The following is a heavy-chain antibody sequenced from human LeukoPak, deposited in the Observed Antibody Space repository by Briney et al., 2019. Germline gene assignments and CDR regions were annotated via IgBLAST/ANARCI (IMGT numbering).Heavy chain of an antibody. J-gene: IGHJ4*02. Sequence: SETLSLTCTVSGGSISRSDYYWSWVRQPPGKGLEWIGYIYNTGSTYYNPSLKSRVTISVDTSKSQFSLKLSSVTAADTAVFYCARENSGSYREFDYWGQGTLVTVSS. CDR2: IYNTGST. V-gene: IGHV4-30-4*01. CDR1: GGSISRSDYY. D-gene: IGHD1-26*01. CDR3: ARENSGSYREFDY.